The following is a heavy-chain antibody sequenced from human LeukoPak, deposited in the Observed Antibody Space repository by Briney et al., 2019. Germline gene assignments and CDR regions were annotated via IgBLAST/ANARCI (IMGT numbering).Heavy chain of an antibody. D-gene: IGHD2-2*01. V-gene: IGHV4-4*07. J-gene: IGHJ6*02. CDR2: IYTSGST. Sequence: KPSETLSLTCTVSGGSISSYYWSWIQQPAGKGLEWIGRIYTSGSTNYNPSLKSRVTMSVDTSKNQFSLKLSSVTAADTAVYYCARDATIVVVPAHYYYYGMDVWGQGTTVTVSS. CDR3: ARDATIVVVPAHYYYYGMDV. CDR1: GGSISSYY.